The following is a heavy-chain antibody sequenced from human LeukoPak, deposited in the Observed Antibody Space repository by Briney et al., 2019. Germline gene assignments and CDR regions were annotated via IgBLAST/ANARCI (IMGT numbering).Heavy chain of an antibody. D-gene: IGHD3-22*01. V-gene: IGHV1-18*01. CDR2: ISAYNGNT. J-gene: IGHJ6*03. CDR1: GYTFTSYG. CDR3: ARVEMQLIVGYMDV. Sequence: ASVKVSCKASGYTFTSYGISWVRQAPGQGLEWMGWISAYNGNTNYAQKLQGRVTMTTDTSTSTAYMELRSLRSDDTAVYYCARVEMQLIVGYMDVWGKGTTVTVSS.